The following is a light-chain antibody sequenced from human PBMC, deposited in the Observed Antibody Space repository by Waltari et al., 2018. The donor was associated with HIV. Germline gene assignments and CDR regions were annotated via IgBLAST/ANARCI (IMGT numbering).Light chain of an antibody. V-gene: IGLV3-1*01. CDR2: QDS. Sequence: SYDLTQRPSVSVSPAQTASSTCSGDKLAEKYACWYQQKPGQSPVLVIYQDSKRPSGLPERFSGSNPGNTATLTISGTQAMDEADYYCQAWDSSTVVFGGETKLTVL. CDR1: KLAEKY. CDR3: QAWDSSTVV. J-gene: IGLJ2*01.